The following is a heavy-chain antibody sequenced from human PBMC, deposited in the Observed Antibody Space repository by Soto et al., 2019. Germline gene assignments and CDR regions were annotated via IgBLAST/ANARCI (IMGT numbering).Heavy chain of an antibody. CDR1: GFTFSSFG. J-gene: IGHJ4*02. D-gene: IGHD3-22*01. Sequence: QVQLVESGGGVVQTGRSLRLSCAASGFTFSSFGVNWVRQAPGKGLEWVARISYDGNKKEYEDSVKGRFTIPRDNSKNTLYLQMNSLRVEDTAMDYCAKDRWAGYYESSPPDSWGQGTLVTVSS. V-gene: IGHV3-30*18. CDR2: ISYDGNKK. CDR3: AKDRWAGYYESSPPDS.